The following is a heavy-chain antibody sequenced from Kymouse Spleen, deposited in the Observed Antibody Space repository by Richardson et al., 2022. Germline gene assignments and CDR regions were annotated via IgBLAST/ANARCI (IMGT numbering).Heavy chain of an antibody. V-gene: IGHV3-15*01. CDR2: IKSKTDGGTT. J-gene: IGHJ4*02. CDR3: TTVGYYYDSSGYYYVLFDY. CDR1: GFTFSNAW. Sequence: EVQLVESGGGLVKPGGSLRLSCAASGFTFSNAWMSWVRQAPGKGLEWVGRIKSKTDGGTTDYAAPVKGRFTISRDDSKNTLYLQMNSLKTEDTAVYYCTTVGYYYDSSGYYYVLFDYWGQGTLVTVSS. D-gene: IGHD3-22*01.